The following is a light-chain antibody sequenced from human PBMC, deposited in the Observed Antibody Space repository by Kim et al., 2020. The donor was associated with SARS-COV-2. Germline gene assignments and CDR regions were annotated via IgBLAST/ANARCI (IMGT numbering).Light chain of an antibody. Sequence: GQRVTTSCSGRDSNIGRYTVNWYQLLPGAAPKLLIYYTSQRPSGIPDRFSGSKSGPSASLAISGLRSEDDAEYFCGAWDDKLSGPAFGGGTQLTVL. CDR1: DSNIGRYT. CDR3: GAWDDKLSGPA. V-gene: IGLV1-44*01. CDR2: YTS. J-gene: IGLJ2*01.